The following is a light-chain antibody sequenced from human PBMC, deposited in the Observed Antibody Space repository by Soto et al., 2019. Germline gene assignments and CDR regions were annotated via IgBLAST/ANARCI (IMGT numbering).Light chain of an antibody. V-gene: IGKV3-20*01. CDR3: QQYNASPERT. Sequence: EIVLTQSPGTVSLSPGERATLSCRASQSVSSTYSAWYQQKPGQAPRLLIYAASSRATGIPDRFSGSGSGTEVTLTISRLEPEDFAVYYCQQYNASPERTFGQGTKVEIK. J-gene: IGKJ1*01. CDR2: AAS. CDR1: QSVSSTY.